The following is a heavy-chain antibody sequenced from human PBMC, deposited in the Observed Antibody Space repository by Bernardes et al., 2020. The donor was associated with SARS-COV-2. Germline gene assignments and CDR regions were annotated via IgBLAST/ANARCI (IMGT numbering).Heavy chain of an antibody. J-gene: IGHJ3*02. D-gene: IGHD3-22*01. CDR3: TTVFAYYYDSSGWRPGGFDI. CDR1: GFTFSNAW. V-gene: IGHV3-15*07. Sequence: GGSLRLSCAASGFTFSNAWMNWVRQAPGKGLEWVGRIKSKTDGGTTDYAAPVKGRFTISRDDSKNTLYLQMNSLKTEDTAVYYCTTVFAYYYDSSGWRPGGFDIWGQGTMVTVSS. CDR2: IKSKTDGGTT.